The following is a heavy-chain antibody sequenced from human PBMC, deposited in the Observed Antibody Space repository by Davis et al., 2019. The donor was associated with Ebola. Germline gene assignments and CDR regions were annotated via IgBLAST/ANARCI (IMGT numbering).Heavy chain of an antibody. Sequence: ASVKVSCKPSGYTFTSYGISWVRQAPGQGLEWMGWISAYNGNTGYAQNLQGRVTMTTDTSTSTAYMELRSLRSDDTAVYYCARVGLDGRYCYYYMDVWGKGTTVTVSS. CDR1: GYTFTSYG. CDR2: ISAYNGNT. V-gene: IGHV1-18*01. CDR3: ARVGLDGRYCYYYMDV. D-gene: IGHD5-24*01. J-gene: IGHJ6*03.